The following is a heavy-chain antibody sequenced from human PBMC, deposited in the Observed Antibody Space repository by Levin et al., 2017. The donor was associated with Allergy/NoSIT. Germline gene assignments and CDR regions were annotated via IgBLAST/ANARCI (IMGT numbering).Heavy chain of an antibody. D-gene: IGHD6-19*01. CDR3: AAGYSSGWRAEYFHH. Sequence: ASVKVSCKLSGYSLTDLSMHWVRQAPGKGLEWMGGFDPEDGKPIYAQKFQGRVTLTEDTSTDTAFMEMTTVTDEDAAVYYCAAGYSSGWRAEYFHHWGQGTLVIVSS. J-gene: IGHJ1*01. CDR1: GYSLTDLS. CDR2: FDPEDGKP. V-gene: IGHV1-24*01.